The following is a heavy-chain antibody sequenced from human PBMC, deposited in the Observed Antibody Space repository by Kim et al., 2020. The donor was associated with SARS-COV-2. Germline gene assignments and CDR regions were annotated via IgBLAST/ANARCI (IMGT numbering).Heavy chain of an antibody. Sequence: GGSLRLSCAASGFTFSSYGMHWVRQAPGKGLEWVAVISYDGSNKYYADSVKGRFTISRDNSKNTLYLQMNSLRAEDTAVYYCAKNQYPRRLDYGDNGTSHCYTLNWFDPWGQGTLVTVSS. CDR2: ISYDGSNK. J-gene: IGHJ5*02. CDR3: AKNQYPRRLDYGDNGTSHCYTLNWFDP. D-gene: IGHD2-2*02. V-gene: IGHV3-30*18. CDR1: GFTFSSYG.